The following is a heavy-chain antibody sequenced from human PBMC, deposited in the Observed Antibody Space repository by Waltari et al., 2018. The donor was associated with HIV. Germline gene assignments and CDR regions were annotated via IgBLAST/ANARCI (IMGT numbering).Heavy chain of an antibody. CDR1: GFTFSSYW. CDR3: ARDRGNHYDFWSGYYTLDY. J-gene: IGHJ4*02. Sequence: EVQLVESGGGLVQPGGSLRLSCAASGFTFSSYWMSWVRTAPGQGLEWVANIKQDGSEKYYVDSVKGRFTISRDNAKNSLYLQMNSLRAEDTAVYYCARDRGNHYDFWSGYYTLDYWGQGTLVTVSS. CDR2: IKQDGSEK. V-gene: IGHV3-7*01. D-gene: IGHD3-3*01.